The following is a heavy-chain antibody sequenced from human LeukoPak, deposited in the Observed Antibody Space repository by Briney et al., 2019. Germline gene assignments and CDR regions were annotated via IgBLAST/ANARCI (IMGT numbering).Heavy chain of an antibody. CDR1: GFTFSSYS. Sequence: GGSLRLSCAASGFTFSSYSMNWVRRAPGKGLEWVSSISSSSSYIYYADSVKGRFTISRDNAKNSLYLQMNSLRAEDTAVYYCARSYDSSGYDLFDYWGQGTLVTVSS. J-gene: IGHJ4*02. D-gene: IGHD3-22*01. V-gene: IGHV3-21*01. CDR2: ISSSSSYI. CDR3: ARSYDSSGYDLFDY.